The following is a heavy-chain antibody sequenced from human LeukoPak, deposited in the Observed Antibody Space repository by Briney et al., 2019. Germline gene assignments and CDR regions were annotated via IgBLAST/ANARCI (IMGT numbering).Heavy chain of an antibody. Sequence: ASVKVSCKASGYTFTGYLMHWVRQAPGQGLEWMGWISPNSGDTKYAQKFQGRVTMTRDTSIRTAYMEASRLRSDDTAVYYCVRGLTTVATWLYLWGRGTLVTVSS. CDR2: ISPNSGDT. J-gene: IGHJ2*01. V-gene: IGHV1-2*02. D-gene: IGHD4-17*01. CDR3: VRGLTTVATWLYL. CDR1: GYTFTGYL.